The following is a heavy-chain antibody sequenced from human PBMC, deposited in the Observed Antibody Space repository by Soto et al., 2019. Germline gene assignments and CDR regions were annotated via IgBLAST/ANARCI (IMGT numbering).Heavy chain of an antibody. Sequence: SETLSLTCTVSGGSISSGGYYWSWIRQHPGKGLEWIGYIYYSGSTYYNPSLKSRVTISVDTSKNQFSLKLSSVTAADTAVYYCARSSYYYYSSGYSILDGMDVWGKGTTVTVSS. D-gene: IGHD3-22*01. J-gene: IGHJ6*04. V-gene: IGHV4-31*03. CDR1: GGSISSGGYY. CDR3: ARSSYYYYSSGYSILDGMDV. CDR2: IYYSGST.